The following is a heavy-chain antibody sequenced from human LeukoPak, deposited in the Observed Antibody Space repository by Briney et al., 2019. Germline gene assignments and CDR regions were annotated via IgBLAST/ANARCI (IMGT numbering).Heavy chain of an antibody. V-gene: IGHV3-7*01. D-gene: IGHD5-18*01. Sequence: PGGSLRLTCAASGFTFSSYWMSWVRQAPGKGLEWVANIKQDGSEKYYVDSVKGRFTISRDNAKNSLYLQMNSLRAEDTAVYYCARVPDTAMVGFDYWGQGTLVTVSS. CDR3: ARVPDTAMVGFDY. CDR1: GFTFSSYW. CDR2: IKQDGSEK. J-gene: IGHJ4*02.